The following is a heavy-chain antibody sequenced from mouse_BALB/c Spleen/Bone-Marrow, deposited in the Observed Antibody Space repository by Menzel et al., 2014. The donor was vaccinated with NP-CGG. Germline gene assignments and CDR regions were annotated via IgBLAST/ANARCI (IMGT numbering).Heavy chain of an antibody. V-gene: IGHV1S22*01. CDR1: GYTSTSYW. J-gene: IGHJ4*01. D-gene: IGHD1-1*01. Sequence: LQQSGSELVRPGASVKLSCKASGYTSTSYWMHWVKQRPGQGLEWIGNIYPGSGSTNYDEKFKNKATLTVDTSSSTAYMQLSSLTSEDSAVYYWTRTPNTTVVAETMDYWGQGTSVTVSS. CDR3: TRTPNTTVVAETMDY. CDR2: IYPGSGST.